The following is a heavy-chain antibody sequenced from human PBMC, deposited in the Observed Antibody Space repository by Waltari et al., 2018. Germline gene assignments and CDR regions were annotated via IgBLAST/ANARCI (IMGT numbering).Heavy chain of an antibody. J-gene: IGHJ4*02. V-gene: IGHV4-30-4*08. CDR1: GGSISSGDYY. D-gene: IGHD1-20*01. CDR2: IYYSGSN. Sequence: QVQLQESGPGLVKPSQTLSLTCTVSGGSISSGDYYWSWIRQPPGKGLEWIGYIYYSGSNYYNPSLKSRVTISVDTSKNQFSLKLSSVTAADTAVYYCARVPLLYKPGSYFDYWGQGTLVTVSS. CDR3: ARVPLLYKPGSYFDY.